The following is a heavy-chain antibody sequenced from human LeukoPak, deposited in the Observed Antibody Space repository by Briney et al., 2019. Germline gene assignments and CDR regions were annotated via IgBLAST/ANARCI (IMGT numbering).Heavy chain of an antibody. CDR2: VDGGGGGT. CDR1: GFPLISYA. CDR3: AKQSAGSAAWYSLHYDF. J-gene: IGHJ4*02. V-gene: IGHV3-23*01. Sequence: GALRLSCAASGFPLISYAMTWVRQAPGRGLEGVSSVDGGGGGTYYAASVKGRFTISRDNSKDTLYLQMNGLRAEDTAVYFCAKQSAGSAAWYSLHYDFWGQGTLVTVSS. D-gene: IGHD6-13*01.